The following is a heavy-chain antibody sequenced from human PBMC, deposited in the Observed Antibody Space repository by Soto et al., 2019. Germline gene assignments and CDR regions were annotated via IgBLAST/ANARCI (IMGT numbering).Heavy chain of an antibody. CDR2: ISGSGGST. CDR1: GFTFSSYA. V-gene: IGHV3-23*01. D-gene: IGHD6-6*01. J-gene: IGHJ4*02. CDR3: AKGDPSLSYSSSSIDY. Sequence: HPGGSLRLSCAASGFTFSSYAMSWVRQAPGKGLEWVSAISGSGGSTYYADSVKGRFTISRDNSKNTLYLQMNSLRAEDTAVYYCAKGDPSLSYSSSSIDYWGQGTLVTVSS.